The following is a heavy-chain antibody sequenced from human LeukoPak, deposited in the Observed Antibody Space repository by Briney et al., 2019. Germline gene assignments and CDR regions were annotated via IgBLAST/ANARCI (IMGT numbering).Heavy chain of an antibody. Sequence: PGGSLRLSCAASGFTFSSYEMNWVRQAPGKGLEWVSYISSSGSTIYYADSVKGRVTISRDNAKNSLYLQMNSLRAEDTAVYYCARDRRGYYDSSGYYLAADYYYYYGMDVWGQGTTVTVSS. CDR2: ISSSGSTI. V-gene: IGHV3-48*03. CDR1: GFTFSSYE. D-gene: IGHD3-22*01. CDR3: ARDRRGYYDSSGYYLAADYYYYYGMDV. J-gene: IGHJ6*02.